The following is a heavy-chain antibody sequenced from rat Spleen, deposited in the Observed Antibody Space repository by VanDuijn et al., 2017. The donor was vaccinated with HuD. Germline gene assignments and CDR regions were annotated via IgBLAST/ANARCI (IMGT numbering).Heavy chain of an antibody. CDR2: INSAGTT. CDR1: GYSITSSYR. D-gene: IGHD1-2*01. J-gene: IGHJ2*01. CDR3: ASLYSSYSLYYFDY. Sequence: EVQLQESGPGLVKPSQSVSLTCSVTGYSITSSYRWNWIRKFPGNKLEWMGYINSAGTTNYNPSLKSRISITRDISKNQFFLQVNSVTTEDTATYYCASLYSSYSLYYFDYWGQGVMVTVSS. V-gene: IGHV3-3*01.